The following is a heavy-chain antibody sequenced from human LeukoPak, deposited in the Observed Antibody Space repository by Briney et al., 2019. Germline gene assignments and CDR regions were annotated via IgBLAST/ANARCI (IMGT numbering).Heavy chain of an antibody. J-gene: IGHJ6*03. CDR2: INYSGST. Sequence: SETLSLTCTVSGGSISSGSYYWSWIRQPPGKGLEWIGEINYSGSTNYNPSLKSRVTISVDTSKNQFSLKLSSVTAADTAVYYCVRGRTVRGVIKFYYYMDVWGKGTTVTVSS. D-gene: IGHD3-10*01. CDR3: VRGRTVRGVIKFYYYMDV. V-gene: IGHV4-39*07. CDR1: GGSISSGSYY.